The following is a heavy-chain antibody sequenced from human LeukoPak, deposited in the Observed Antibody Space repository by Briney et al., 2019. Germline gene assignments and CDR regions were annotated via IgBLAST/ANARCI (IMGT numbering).Heavy chain of an antibody. CDR1: GGSFSGYY. V-gene: IGHV4-34*01. Sequence: PSETLSLTRAVYGGSFSGYYWSWIRQPPGKGLEWIGEINHSGSTNYNPSLKSRVTISVDTSKNQFSLKLSSVTAADTAVYYCARVVVGHGSGSYYDPCGYFDYWGQGTLVTVSS. CDR2: INHSGST. J-gene: IGHJ4*02. CDR3: ARVVVGHGSGSYYDPCGYFDY. D-gene: IGHD3-10*01.